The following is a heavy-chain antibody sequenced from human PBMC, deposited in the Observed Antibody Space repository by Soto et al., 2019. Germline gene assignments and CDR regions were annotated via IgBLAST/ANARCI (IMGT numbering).Heavy chain of an antibody. Sequence: QVQLVESGGGVVQPGRSLRLSCAASGFTFSSYGMHWVRQAPGKGLEWVAVISYDGSNKYYADSVKGRFTISRDNSKNTLYLQMNSLRAEDTAVYYCAMGSGSYKFDYWGQGTLVTASS. J-gene: IGHJ4*02. CDR2: ISYDGSNK. V-gene: IGHV3-30*03. CDR3: AMGSGSYKFDY. CDR1: GFTFSSYG. D-gene: IGHD3-10*01.